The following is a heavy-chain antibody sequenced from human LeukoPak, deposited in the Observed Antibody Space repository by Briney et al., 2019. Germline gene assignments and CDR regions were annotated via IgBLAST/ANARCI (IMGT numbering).Heavy chain of an antibody. CDR3: ARAFLPSGSYPPYYYYYMDV. CDR1: GRSISSHY. CDR2: AYHIGRT. V-gene: IGHV4-59*04. D-gene: IGHD1-26*01. J-gene: IGHJ6*03. Sequence: SETVSLMCSLSGRSISSHYWSWIRQPPGKGLEWIGSAYHIGRTYFNPSLRRRIHIPVDTPNNQIVSKLTSVTAADTAVYYCARAFLPSGSYPPYYYYYMDVWGKGTTVTVSS.